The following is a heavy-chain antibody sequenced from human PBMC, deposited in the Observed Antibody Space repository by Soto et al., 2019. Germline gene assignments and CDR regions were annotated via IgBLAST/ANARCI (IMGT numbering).Heavy chain of an antibody. CDR1: GGTFSTYA. CDR2: IIPIFGTA. V-gene: IGHV1-69*13. Sequence: SVKVSCKASGGTFSTYAISWVRQAPGQGLEWMGGIIPIFGTAKYAQKFQGRVTITADESTGTAYMELSSLRSEDTAVYYCAREIFGVIISGGRDAFDIWGQGTMVTVSS. J-gene: IGHJ3*02. CDR3: AREIFGVIISGGRDAFDI. D-gene: IGHD3-3*01.